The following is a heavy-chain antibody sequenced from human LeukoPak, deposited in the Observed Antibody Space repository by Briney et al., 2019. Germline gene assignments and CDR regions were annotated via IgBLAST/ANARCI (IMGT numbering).Heavy chain of an antibody. CDR3: ATIPHPTMIVVVPYFDY. Sequence: GGSLRLSCAASGFTFSSYSMKWVRQAPGKGLEWVAHIKHDGSEKYYVDSVKGRFTISRDNAKNSLYLQMNSLRAEDTAVYYCATIPHPTMIVVVPYFDYWGQGTLVTVSS. CDR1: GFTFSSYS. V-gene: IGHV3-7*01. J-gene: IGHJ4*02. D-gene: IGHD3-22*01. CDR2: IKHDGSEK.